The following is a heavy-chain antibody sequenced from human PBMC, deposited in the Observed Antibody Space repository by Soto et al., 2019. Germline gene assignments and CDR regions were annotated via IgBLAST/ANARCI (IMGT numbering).Heavy chain of an antibody. CDR3: ARWSYLDY. J-gene: IGHJ4*02. V-gene: IGHV3-23*01. D-gene: IGHD3-3*01. Sequence: PGGSLRLSCAASGFSFGSYALSWVRQAPGKGLEWVSTISGSDGKTFYADSVKGRFSISRDTSQSTLYLQMNSLGVDDTAMYYCARWSYLDYWGQGTRVTV. CDR2: ISGSDGKT. CDR1: GFSFGSYA.